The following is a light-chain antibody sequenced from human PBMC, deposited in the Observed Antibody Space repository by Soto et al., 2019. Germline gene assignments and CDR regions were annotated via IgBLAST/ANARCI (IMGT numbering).Light chain of an antibody. CDR3: SSYGGRNNLL. CDR2: EVS. J-gene: IGLJ3*02. Sequence: QSALTQPPSASGSPGQSVTISCTGTSSDVGGYNYVSWYQQHPGKAPKVMIYEVSKRPSGVPDRFSGSKSGNTASLTVSGLRAEDEADYYCSSYGGRNNLLFGGGTKLTVL. V-gene: IGLV2-8*01. CDR1: SSDVGGYNY.